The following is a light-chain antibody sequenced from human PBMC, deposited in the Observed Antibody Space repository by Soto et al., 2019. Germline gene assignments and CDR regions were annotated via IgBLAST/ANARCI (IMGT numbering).Light chain of an antibody. CDR2: GTS. CDR3: QQYNVAPAT. J-gene: IGKJ4*01. V-gene: IGKV3-20*01. Sequence: EIVLTQSPGTLSLSPGESGTLTCWTSQSVGTSYLGRYQQKPGQPPRLLIHGTSSRATGVPDRFSGGGSGTEFTLTIYRLEPEDAAVYFCQQYNVAPATFGGGTKVEI. CDR1: QSVGTSY.